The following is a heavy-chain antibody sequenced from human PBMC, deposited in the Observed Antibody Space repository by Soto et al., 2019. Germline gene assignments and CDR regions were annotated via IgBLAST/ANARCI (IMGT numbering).Heavy chain of an antibody. D-gene: IGHD1-1*01. V-gene: IGHV3-48*01. J-gene: IGHJ6*02. Sequence: GGSLRLSCAASGFTFSIYSMNWVRQAPGKGLEWVSYIMPGSSHIFYADSVKGRFTISRDNAKNSLYLQMNSLRAEDTAVYYCARDRITTGMDGWGQGTTVTVSS. CDR3: ARDRITTGMDG. CDR2: IMPGSSHI. CDR1: GFTFSIYS.